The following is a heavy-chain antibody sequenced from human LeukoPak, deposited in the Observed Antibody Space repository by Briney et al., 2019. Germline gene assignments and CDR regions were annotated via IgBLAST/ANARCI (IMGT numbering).Heavy chain of an antibody. D-gene: IGHD6-25*01. V-gene: IGHV1-18*01. J-gene: IGHJ4*02. CDR1: GYTFTSYG. Sequence: ASVKVSCEASGYTFTSYGIGWVRQAPGQGLEWMGWISAYNGNTNYAQKLQGRVTMTTDTSTSTAYMELSSLRSEDTAVYYCARDTYMDSSGENSRDNYWGQGTLVTVSS. CDR2: ISAYNGNT. CDR3: ARDTYMDSSGENSRDNY.